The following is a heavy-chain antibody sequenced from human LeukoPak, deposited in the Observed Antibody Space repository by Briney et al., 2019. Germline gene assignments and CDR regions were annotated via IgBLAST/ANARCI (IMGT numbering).Heavy chain of an antibody. CDR2: ISGSGGST. V-gene: IGHV3-23*01. D-gene: IGHD5-18*01. Sequence: GGSLRLSCAASGFTSSSYAMNWVRQAPGKGLEWVSAISGSGGSTNYADSVKGRFTISRDNSKNTLYLQMNSLRSEDTAVYYCARVNSYGWFVYFDYWGQGTLVTVSS. J-gene: IGHJ4*02. CDR1: GFTSSSYA. CDR3: ARVNSYGWFVYFDY.